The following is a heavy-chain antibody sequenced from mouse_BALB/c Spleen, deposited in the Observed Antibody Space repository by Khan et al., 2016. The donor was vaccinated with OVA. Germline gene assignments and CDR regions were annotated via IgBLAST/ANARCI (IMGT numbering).Heavy chain of an antibody. CDR2: VNPNTDNI. D-gene: IGHD2-14*01. CDR3: ARGYDFFAS. Sequence: VQLKESGPDLVKPGASVKISCKASGYSFTLYYMSWVKQSHGKSLEWIGRVNPNTDNINYNQEFKGKAILTVDKSSNTAYMGLRSLTSEDSAVYFCARGYDFFASWGQGTLVTGSA. V-gene: IGHV1-26*01. CDR1: GYSFTLYY. J-gene: IGHJ3*01.